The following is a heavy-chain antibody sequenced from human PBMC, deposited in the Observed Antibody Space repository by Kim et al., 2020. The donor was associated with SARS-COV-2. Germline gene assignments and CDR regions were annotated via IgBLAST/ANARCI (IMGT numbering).Heavy chain of an antibody. J-gene: IGHJ5*02. Sequence: SETLSITCTVSGGSISSSSYYWGWIRQPPGKGLEWIGSIYYSGSTYYNPSLKSRVTISVDTSKNQFSLKLSSVTAADTAVYYCARLGRYNWNLQYNWFDP. D-gene: IGHD1-7*01. CDR2: IYYSGST. CDR1: GGSISSSSYY. V-gene: IGHV4-39*01. CDR3: ARLGRYNWNLQYNWFDP.